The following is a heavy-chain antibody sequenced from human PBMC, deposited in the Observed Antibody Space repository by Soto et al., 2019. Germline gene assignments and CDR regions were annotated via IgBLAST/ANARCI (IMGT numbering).Heavy chain of an antibody. CDR3: ARFTKTGTGRAFDI. Sequence: KSSETLSLTCTVSGGSISSGGYYWSWIRQHPGKGLEWIGYIYYSGSTYYNPSLKSRVTISVDTSKNQFSLKLSSVTAADTAVYYCARFTKTGTGRAFDIWGQGTMVTVSS. J-gene: IGHJ3*02. D-gene: IGHD1-1*01. V-gene: IGHV4-31*03. CDR2: IYYSGST. CDR1: GGSISSGGYY.